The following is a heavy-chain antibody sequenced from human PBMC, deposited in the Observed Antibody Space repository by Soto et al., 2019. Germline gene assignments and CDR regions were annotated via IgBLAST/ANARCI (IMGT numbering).Heavy chain of an antibody. J-gene: IGHJ4*02. CDR3: AHRGGYFDY. CDR2: IYWDDDK. V-gene: IGHV2-5*02. D-gene: IGHD3-10*01. CDR1: GFSLNSPGVR. Sequence: QITLKESGPTLVKPTQTLTLTCTFSGFSLNSPGVRVGWIRQPPGKALEWLALIYWDDDKRYSPSLKSRLTTAKGASKHQVVLTMTNMDPVDTATYYCAHRGGYFDYWGQGTLVTVSS.